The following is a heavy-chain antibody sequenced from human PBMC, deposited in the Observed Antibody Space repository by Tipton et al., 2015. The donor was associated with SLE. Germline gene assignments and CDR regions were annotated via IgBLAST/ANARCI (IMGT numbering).Heavy chain of an antibody. CDR2: VYVYTYGST. J-gene: IGHJ3*02. CDR3: GREGNKYYDYAFDI. CDR1: GGSISSHY. Sequence: TLSLTCTVSGGSISSHYWSWIRQPPGKELEWIGYVYVYTYGSTNYNPSLKSRVTISVDKSKNQFSLRLKSVTAADTAVYYCGREGNKYYDYAFDIWGQETMVTVSS. V-gene: IGHV4-4*08. D-gene: IGHD3-3*01.